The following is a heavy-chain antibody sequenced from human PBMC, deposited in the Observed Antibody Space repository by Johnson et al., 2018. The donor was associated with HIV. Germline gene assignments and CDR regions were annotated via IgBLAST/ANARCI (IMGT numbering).Heavy chain of an antibody. Sequence: QVQLVESGGGVVQPGGSLRLSCAASGFTFSSYGMHWVRQAPGKGLEWVAFIRYDGSNKYYADSVQGRFTISRDNSKNTLHLQMNSLKTEGTAVYYCARDWASGSYFWGRGAFDIWGQGTMVTVSS. CDR2: IRYDGSNK. CDR3: ARDWASGSYFWGRGAFDI. V-gene: IGHV3-30*02. D-gene: IGHD1-26*01. CDR1: GFTFSSYG. J-gene: IGHJ3*02.